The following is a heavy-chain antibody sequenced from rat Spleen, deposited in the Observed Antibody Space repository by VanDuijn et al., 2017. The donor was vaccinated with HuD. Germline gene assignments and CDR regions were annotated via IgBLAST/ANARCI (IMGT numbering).Heavy chain of an antibody. D-gene: IGHD1-1*01. J-gene: IGHJ2*01. CDR2: ITSAGSNT. CDR1: GFTFNNYG. V-gene: IGHV5-29*01. Sequence: EVQLVESGGGLVQPGRSLKLSCAASGFTFNNYGMAWVRQAPTKGLEWVATITSAGSNTYYPDSVKGRFTISRDNAKSTLYLQMDSLRSEDTATYYCAPQWSQDYWGQGVMVTVSS. CDR3: APQWSQDY.